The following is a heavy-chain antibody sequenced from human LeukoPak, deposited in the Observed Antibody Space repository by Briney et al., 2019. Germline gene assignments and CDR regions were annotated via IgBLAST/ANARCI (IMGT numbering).Heavy chain of an antibody. J-gene: IGHJ4*02. Sequence: ASVKVSCKASGCTFTGYYMHWVRQAPGQGLEWMGRINPNSGGTNYAQKFQGRVTMTRDTSISTAYMELSRLRSDDTAVYYCARVGITIFGVGDGDCWGQGTLVTVSS. V-gene: IGHV1-2*06. D-gene: IGHD3-3*01. CDR1: GCTFTGYY. CDR3: ARVGITIFGVGDGDC. CDR2: INPNSGGT.